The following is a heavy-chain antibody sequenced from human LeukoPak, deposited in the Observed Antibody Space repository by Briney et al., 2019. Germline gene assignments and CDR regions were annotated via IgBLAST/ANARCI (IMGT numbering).Heavy chain of an antibody. D-gene: IGHD2-2*03. J-gene: IGHJ4*02. V-gene: IGHV4-39*07. CDR2: IFYSGST. Sequence: PSETLSLTCTVSGGSISTSNYYWGWIRQPPGKGLEWIGNIFYSGSTYYNPSLESRVTISVHTSKNQFSLKLSSVTAADTAVYYCARDGYLAADYWGQGTLVTVSS. CDR3: ARDGYLAADY. CDR1: GGSISTSNYY.